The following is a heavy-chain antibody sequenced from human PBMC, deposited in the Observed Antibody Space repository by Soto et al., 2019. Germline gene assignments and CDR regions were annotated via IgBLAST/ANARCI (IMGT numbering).Heavy chain of an antibody. J-gene: IGHJ4*02. CDR3: ARARCYGSGELDY. CDR2: INHSGST. D-gene: IGHD3-10*01. Sequence: QVQLQQWGAGLLKPSETLSLTCAVYGGSFSGYYWSWIRQPPGKGLEWIGEINHSGSTNYNPSLKSRVTISVDTSKNQFSLKLSSVTAADTAVYYCARARCYGSGELDYGGQGTLVTVSS. CDR1: GGSFSGYY. V-gene: IGHV4-34*01.